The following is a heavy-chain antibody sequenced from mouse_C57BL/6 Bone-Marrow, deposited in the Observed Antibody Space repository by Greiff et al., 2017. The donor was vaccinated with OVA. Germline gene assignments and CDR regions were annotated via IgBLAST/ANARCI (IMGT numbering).Heavy chain of an antibody. V-gene: IGHV5-4*01. D-gene: IGHD1-1*01. J-gene: IGHJ1*03. CDR3: ARASITTVVARYWYFDV. Sequence: EVQGVESGGGLVKPGGSLKLSCAASGFTFSSYAMSWVRQTPEKRLEWVATISDGGSYTYYPDNVKGRFTISRDNAKNNLYLQMSHLKSEDTAMYYCARASITTVVARYWYFDVWGTGTTVTVSS. CDR1: GFTFSSYA. CDR2: ISDGGSYT.